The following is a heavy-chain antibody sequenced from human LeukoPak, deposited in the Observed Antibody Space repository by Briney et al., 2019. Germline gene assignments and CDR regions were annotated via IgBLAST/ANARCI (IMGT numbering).Heavy chain of an antibody. V-gene: IGHV3-7*01. CDR1: GFTFSDYW. Sequence: GGSLRLSCAASGFTFSDYWMTWVRQAPGKGLELVANIKKDGSEKNYVDSVEGRFTISRDNAKNSLCLQMNSLRVEDTGVYYCVRQAGVYWGQGTLVTVSS. CDR2: IKKDGSEK. D-gene: IGHD6-19*01. CDR3: VRQAGVY. J-gene: IGHJ4*02.